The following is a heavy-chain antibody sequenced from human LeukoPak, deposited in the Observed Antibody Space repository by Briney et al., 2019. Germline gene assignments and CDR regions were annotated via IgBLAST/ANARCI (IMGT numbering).Heavy chain of an antibody. CDR2: ISGSSSTI. D-gene: IGHD1-26*01. CDR3: ARVRGSYYGFFDL. V-gene: IGHV3-11*04. Sequence: GGSLRLSCAASGFTFSDYYMSWIRQAPGKGLEWVSYISGSSSTIYYADSVKGRFTISRDNAKNSLYLQMNSLRAEDTAVYYCARVRGSYYGFFDLWGRGTLVTVSS. J-gene: IGHJ2*01. CDR1: GFTFSDYY.